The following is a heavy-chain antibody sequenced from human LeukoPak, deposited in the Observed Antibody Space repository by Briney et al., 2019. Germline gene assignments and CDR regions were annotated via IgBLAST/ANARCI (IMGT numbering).Heavy chain of an antibody. D-gene: IGHD2-2*01. CDR3: AKDHGPVVPAATIDY. CDR2: ISGSGGST. J-gene: IGHJ4*02. Sequence: GGSLRLSCAASGFTFSSYGMSWVRQAPGKGLEWVSAISGSGGSTYYADSVRGRFTISRDNSKNTLYLQMNSLRAEDTAVYYCAKDHGPVVPAATIDYWGQGTLVTVSS. CDR1: GFTFSSYG. V-gene: IGHV3-23*01.